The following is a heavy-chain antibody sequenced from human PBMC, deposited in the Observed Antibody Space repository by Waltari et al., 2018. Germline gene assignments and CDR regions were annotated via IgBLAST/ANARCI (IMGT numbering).Heavy chain of an antibody. CDR2: IIPKFETA. CDR1: GGCFSTYA. J-gene: IGHJ3*02. Sequence: QVQLVQSGAEVKKPGSSVKVSCTASGGCFSTYALTWVRQAPGQGLEWMGGIIPKFETANYAQKFQERVTITTDGSMTTAYMELSSLTSEDTAVYYCARGGLYGQQLLESAFEIWGQGTKVTVAS. CDR3: ARGGLYGQQLLESAFEI. D-gene: IGHD6-13*01. V-gene: IGHV1-69*05.